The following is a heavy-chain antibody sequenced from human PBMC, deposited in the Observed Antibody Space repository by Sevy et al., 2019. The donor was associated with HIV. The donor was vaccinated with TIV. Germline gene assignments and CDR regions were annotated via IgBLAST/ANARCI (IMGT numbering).Heavy chain of an antibody. CDR1: GFTFSSYA. D-gene: IGHD3-22*01. CDR3: ARDLGYDSSGYYFPDY. Sequence: GGSLRLSCAASGFTFSSYAMHWVRQAPGKGLEWVAVISYDGSNKYYADSVKGRFTISRDNSKNTLYLQMNSLRAEDTAVYYCARDLGYDSSGYYFPDYWGQGTLVIVSS. CDR2: ISYDGSNK. J-gene: IGHJ4*02. V-gene: IGHV3-30*04.